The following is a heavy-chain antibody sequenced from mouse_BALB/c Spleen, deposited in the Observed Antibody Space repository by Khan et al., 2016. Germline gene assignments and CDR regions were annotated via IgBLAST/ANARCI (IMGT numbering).Heavy chain of an antibody. J-gene: IGHJ3*01. CDR1: GFNIKDTY. CDR3: ARSPYDYDVGFAY. V-gene: IGHV14-3*02. CDR2: IDPANGNT. D-gene: IGHD2-4*01. Sequence: VQLKQSGAELVKPGASVKLSCTASGFNIKDTYMHWVKQRPEQGLEWIGRIDPANGNTKYDPKFQGKATITAETSSNTAYLQLSSLKSEDTAVYYCARSPYDYDVGFAYWGQGTLVTVSA.